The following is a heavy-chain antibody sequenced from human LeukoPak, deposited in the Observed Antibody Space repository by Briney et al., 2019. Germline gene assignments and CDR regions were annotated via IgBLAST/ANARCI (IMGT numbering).Heavy chain of an antibody. D-gene: IGHD1-26*01. CDR2: ISSSGSTI. CDR3: AREGGATPYASNP. CDR1: GFIFDEYG. V-gene: IGHV3-48*03. J-gene: IGHJ5*02. Sequence: GGSLRLSCAASGFIFDEYGMSWVRQAPGKGLEWVSYISSSGSTIYYADSVKGRLTISRDNAKNSLYLQMNSLRAEDTAVYYCAREGGATPYASNPWGQGTLVTVSS.